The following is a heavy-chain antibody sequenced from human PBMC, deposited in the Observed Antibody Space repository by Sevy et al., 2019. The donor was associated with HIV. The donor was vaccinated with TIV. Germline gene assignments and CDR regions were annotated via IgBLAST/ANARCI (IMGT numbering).Heavy chain of an antibody. CDR1: GFTFTTYY. CDR3: AREGYGSGTYPFDY. CDR2: ITSGGDYM. J-gene: IGHJ4*02. Sequence: GGSLRLSCVASGFTFTTYYMHWVRQAPGKGLEWVSSITSGGDYMNYADSMKGRITISRDNAKNSLYLQVNSLRAEDTAVYYCAREGYGSGTYPFDYWGRGTLVTVSS. D-gene: IGHD3-10*01. V-gene: IGHV3-21*01.